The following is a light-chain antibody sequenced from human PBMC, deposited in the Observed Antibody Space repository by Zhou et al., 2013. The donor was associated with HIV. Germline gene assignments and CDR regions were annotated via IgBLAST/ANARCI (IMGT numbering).Light chain of an antibody. J-gene: IGKJ2*01. CDR1: QDIRHY. CDR3: LQYDNLPYT. V-gene: IGKV1-33*01. CDR2: DAS. Sequence: DIQMTQSPSSLSSSVGDRVTITCQASQDIRHYLSWFQQKPGRAPKLLIFDASTLQSGVPSRFSGSGSGTDFTLTITSLQPEDIATYYCLQYDNLPYTFGQGTKLKIK.